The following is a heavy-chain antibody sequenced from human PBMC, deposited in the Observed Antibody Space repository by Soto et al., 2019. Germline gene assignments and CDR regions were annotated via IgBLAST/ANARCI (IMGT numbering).Heavy chain of an antibody. J-gene: IGHJ6*03. CDR3: ARGAMVRGVPDYYYYYMDV. V-gene: IGHV4-59*01. D-gene: IGHD3-10*01. CDR2: IYYSGST. Sequence: SSETLSLTCTVSGGSISSYYWSWIRQPPGKGLEWIGYIYYSGSTNYNPSLKSRVTISVDTSKNQFSLKLSSVTAADTAVCYCARGAMVRGVPDYYYYYMDVWGKGTTVTVSS. CDR1: GGSISSYY.